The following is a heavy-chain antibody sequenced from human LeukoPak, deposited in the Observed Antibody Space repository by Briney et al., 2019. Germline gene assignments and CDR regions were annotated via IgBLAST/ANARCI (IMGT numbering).Heavy chain of an antibody. D-gene: IGHD6-6*01. CDR2: ISAGGEIT. V-gene: IGHV3-23*01. Sequence: GGSLRLSCVASGFIFSSYAMSWVRQSPGKGLEWVSTISAGGEITYYADSMKGRFTISRDNSKNTLYLQMNNLRVEDTAIFYCAKASGYIDLWGRGTLVTVFS. CDR3: AKASGYIDL. CDR1: GFIFSSYA. J-gene: IGHJ2*01.